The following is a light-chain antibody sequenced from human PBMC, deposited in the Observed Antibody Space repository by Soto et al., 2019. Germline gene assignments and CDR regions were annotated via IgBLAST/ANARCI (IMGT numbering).Light chain of an antibody. CDR1: QSVSSN. V-gene: IGKV3-15*01. CDR3: QQYNNWPPGT. Sequence: EIVMTQSPATLSMSPGGRATRSCGASQSVSSNLAWYQQKPGQAPRLLIYGASTRATGIPARFSGSGSGTEFTLTISSLQSEDFAVYYCQQYNNWPPGTFGQGTKVDIK. J-gene: IGKJ1*01. CDR2: GAS.